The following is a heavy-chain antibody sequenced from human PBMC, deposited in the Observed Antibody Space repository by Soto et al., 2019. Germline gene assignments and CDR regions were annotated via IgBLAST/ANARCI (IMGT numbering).Heavy chain of an antibody. CDR3: ARNPGIAVAGTRSPGEY. CDR2: IPYDGSNK. D-gene: IGHD6-19*01. Sequence: QVQLVESGGGVVQPGRSLRLSCAASGFTFSSYAMHWVRQAPGKGLEWVAVIPYDGSNKYYADSVKGRFTISRDNSKNTLYLQMNSLRAEDTAVYYCARNPGIAVAGTRSPGEYWGQGTLVTVSS. J-gene: IGHJ4*02. V-gene: IGHV3-30-3*01. CDR1: GFTFSSYA.